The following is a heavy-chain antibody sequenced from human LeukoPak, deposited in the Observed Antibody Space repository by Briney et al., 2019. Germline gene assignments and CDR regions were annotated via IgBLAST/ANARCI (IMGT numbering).Heavy chain of an antibody. Sequence: PSETLSLTCSVTGFSISSDYYWGWLRQAPGKGLEWIGTTHYTGVTYSNPSLMSRVTISVNTSKNLFSLSLRSVSAADTAVYYCARETSVGSAYFDSWGQGTRVSVSS. CDR3: ARETSVGSAYFDS. J-gene: IGHJ4*02. CDR2: THYTGVT. CDR1: GFSISSDYY. D-gene: IGHD6-19*01. V-gene: IGHV4-38-2*02.